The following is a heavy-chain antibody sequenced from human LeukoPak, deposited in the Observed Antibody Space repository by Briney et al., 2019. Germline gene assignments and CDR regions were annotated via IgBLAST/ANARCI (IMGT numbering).Heavy chain of an antibody. D-gene: IGHD5-18*01. CDR3: ARDLGYSYGLLY. V-gene: IGHV4-39*07. CDR2: IYYSGST. J-gene: IGHJ4*02. CDR1: GGSISSSSYY. Sequence: SETLSLTCIVSGGSISSSSYYWGWIRQPPGKGLEWIGSIYYSGSTYYNPSLKSRVTISVDTSKNQFSLKLISVTPPDTAVYYCARDLGYSYGLLYWGQGTLVTVSS.